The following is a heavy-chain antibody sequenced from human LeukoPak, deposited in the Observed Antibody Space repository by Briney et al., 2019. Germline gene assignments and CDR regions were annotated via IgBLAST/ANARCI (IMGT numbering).Heavy chain of an antibody. CDR1: GYTFIAYY. J-gene: IGHJ4*02. CDR3: ARVHAYCGTSTTSCLDY. CDR2: INANSGDT. D-gene: IGHD1-7*01. V-gene: IGHV1-2*02. Sequence: ASVKVSCKASGYTFIAYYIHWVRQAPGQGLEWMGWINANSGDTNYAQKFQGRVTMTRDTSISTAYLELRSLRSDDTAVYYCARVHAYCGTSTTSCLDYWGQGTLVTVSS.